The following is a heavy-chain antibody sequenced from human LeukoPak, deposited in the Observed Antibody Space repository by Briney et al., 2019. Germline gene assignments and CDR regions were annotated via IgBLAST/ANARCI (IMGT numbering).Heavy chain of an antibody. CDR1: GFTFNNYA. D-gene: IGHD5-18*01. J-gene: IGHJ3*02. V-gene: IGHV3-23*01. CDR2: ISGSGSST. Sequence: GGSLRLSCAASGFTFNNYAMTWVRQAPGKGLEWVSSISGSGSSTYFADSVKGRFTISRDNSKNTLFLQMNGLTAEDTAVYYCARDPGYGYSGAFDIWGQGTMVTVSS. CDR3: ARDPGYGYSGAFDI.